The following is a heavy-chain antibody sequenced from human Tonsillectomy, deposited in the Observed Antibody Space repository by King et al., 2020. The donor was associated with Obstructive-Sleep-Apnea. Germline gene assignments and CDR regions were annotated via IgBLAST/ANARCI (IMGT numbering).Heavy chain of an antibody. CDR1: DYSISSGYY. CDR2: MFHSGST. Sequence: QLQESGPGLVKPSETLSLTCTVSDYSISSGYYLGWIRQPPGRGLEWIGSMFHSGSTYYNPSLKSRVTISVDTSKNQFSLKLTSVTAADTAVYYCARDREAVAGFDYWGLGTLVTVSS. J-gene: IGHJ4*02. CDR3: ARDREAVAGFDY. D-gene: IGHD6-19*01. V-gene: IGHV4-38-2*02.